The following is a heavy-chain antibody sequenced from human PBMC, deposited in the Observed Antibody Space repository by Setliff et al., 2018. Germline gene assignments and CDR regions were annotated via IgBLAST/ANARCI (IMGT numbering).Heavy chain of an antibody. D-gene: IGHD6-13*01. CDR2: INPSGGST. CDR3: ARGGIAAAGTPPSTENFDY. Sequence: ASVKVSCKASGYTFTSYYMHWVRQAPGQGLEWMGIINPSGGSTSYAQKFQGRVTITRDTSASTAYMELSSLRSEDTAVYYCARGGIAAAGTPPSTENFDYWGQGTLVTVSS. V-gene: IGHV1-46*01. CDR1: GYTFTSYY. J-gene: IGHJ4*02.